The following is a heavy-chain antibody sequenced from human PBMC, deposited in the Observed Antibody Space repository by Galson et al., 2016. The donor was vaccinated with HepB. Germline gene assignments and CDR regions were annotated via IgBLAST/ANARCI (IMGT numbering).Heavy chain of an antibody. CDR1: GYTFTGYY. V-gene: IGHV1-2*02. D-gene: IGHD6-19*01. CDR3: AREVTVSGLDYYHHYGLDV. Sequence: SVKVSCKASGYTFTGYYIYWVRQAPGQGLEWMGWINPNSGATNYAQRFQGRVTMTRDTSISTAYLELNRLRSDDTAVYYCAREVTVSGLDYYHHYGLDVWGHGTAVTGSS. CDR2: INPNSGAT. J-gene: IGHJ6*02.